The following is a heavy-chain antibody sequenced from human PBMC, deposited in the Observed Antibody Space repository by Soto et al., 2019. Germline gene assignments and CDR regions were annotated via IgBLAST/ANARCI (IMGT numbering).Heavy chain of an antibody. CDR1: GGSISSYY. Sequence: SETLSLTCTVSGGSISSYYWSWIRQPPGKGLEWIGYIYYGGSTNYNPSLKSRVTISVDTSKNQFSLKLSSVTAADTAVYYCATSAKYSGSPYPFDYWGQGTLVTVS. D-gene: IGHD1-26*01. CDR3: ATSAKYSGSPYPFDY. J-gene: IGHJ4*02. V-gene: IGHV4-59*01. CDR2: IYYGGST.